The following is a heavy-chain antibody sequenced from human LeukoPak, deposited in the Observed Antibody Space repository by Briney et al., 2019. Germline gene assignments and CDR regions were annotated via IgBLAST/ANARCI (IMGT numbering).Heavy chain of an antibody. CDR1: GGSISSYY. Sequence: SETLSLTCTVSGGSISSYYWSWIRQPPGKGLEWIGRISSSGSSNYNPSLKSRVTISVDTSKNQFSLKLSSVTAADTAVYFCARGPYSYDSSGAFDIWGQGTMVTVSS. D-gene: IGHD3-22*01. J-gene: IGHJ3*02. CDR2: ISSSGSS. V-gene: IGHV4-4*08. CDR3: ARGPYSYDSSGAFDI.